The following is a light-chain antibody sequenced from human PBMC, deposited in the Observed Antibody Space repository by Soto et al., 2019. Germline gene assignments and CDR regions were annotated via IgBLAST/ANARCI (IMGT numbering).Light chain of an antibody. CDR1: SSNIGGNS. CDR3: GSWDSSLSAYV. Sequence: QSVLTQPPSVSAAPGQRVTISCSGSSSNIGGNSVSWYQQXTGKATXXXIXXXXXXNSGIPERFSDSKSGTSDTLGITGFQTGGEADYYCGSWDSSLSAYVFGTGTKVTV. J-gene: IGLJ1*01. V-gene: IGLV1-51*01. CDR2: XXX.